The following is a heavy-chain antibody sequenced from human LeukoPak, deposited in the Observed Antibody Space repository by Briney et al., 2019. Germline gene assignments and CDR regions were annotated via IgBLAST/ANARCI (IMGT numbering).Heavy chain of an antibody. CDR3: ARKGFVESTGWRGAFDV. D-gene: IGHD2-8*02. V-gene: IGHV4-34*01. Sequence: NPSETLSLTCDVYRGSFSGYFWSWIRQTPGKGLEWLGEMNDSGSTSYNPSLKSRVTISVAVSKNQYSLRLTSVTAADTAVYYCARKGFVESTGWRGAFDVWGQGTMVTVSS. CDR1: RGSFSGYF. CDR2: MNDSGST. J-gene: IGHJ3*01.